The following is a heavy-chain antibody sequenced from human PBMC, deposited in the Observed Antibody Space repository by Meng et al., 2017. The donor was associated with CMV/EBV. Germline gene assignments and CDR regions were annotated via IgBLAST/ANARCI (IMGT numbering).Heavy chain of an antibody. J-gene: IGHJ6*02. CDR3: AKDIRQLVPYYSYGMDV. D-gene: IGHD6-6*01. V-gene: IGHV3-9*01. CDR1: GFTFDDYA. CDR2: ISWNSGSI. Sequence: SLKISCAASGFTFDDYAMHWVRQAPGKGLEWVSGISWNSGSIGYADSVKGRFTISRDNAKNSLYLQMNSLRAEDTALYYCAKDIRQLVPYYSYGMDVWGQGTTVTVSS.